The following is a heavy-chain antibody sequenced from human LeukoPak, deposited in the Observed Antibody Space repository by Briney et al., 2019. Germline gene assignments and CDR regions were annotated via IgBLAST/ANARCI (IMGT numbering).Heavy chain of an antibody. CDR3: ARGRGLRNEPRNYYYGMDV. CDR2: ISAYNGNT. D-gene: IGHD3-16*01. Sequence: ASVKVSSKASGYTFTSYGISWVRQAPGQGLEWMGWISAYNGNTNYAQKLQGRVTMTTDTSTSTAYMELRSLRSDDTAVYYCARGRGLRNEPRNYYYGMDVWGQGTTVTVSS. J-gene: IGHJ6*02. V-gene: IGHV1-18*01. CDR1: GYTFTSYG.